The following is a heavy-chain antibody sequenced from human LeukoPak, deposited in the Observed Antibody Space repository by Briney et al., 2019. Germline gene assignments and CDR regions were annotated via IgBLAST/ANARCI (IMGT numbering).Heavy chain of an antibody. Sequence: SETLSLTCTVSGGSISSYYWSWIRQPPGKGLEWIGYIYYSGSTNYNPSLKSRVTISVDTSKNQFSLKLSSVTAADTAVYYCARVRRDGYNFRSKNWFDPWGQGTLVTVSS. V-gene: IGHV4-59*12. CDR3: ARVRRDGYNFRSKNWFDP. J-gene: IGHJ5*02. D-gene: IGHD5-24*01. CDR1: GGSISSYY. CDR2: IYYSGST.